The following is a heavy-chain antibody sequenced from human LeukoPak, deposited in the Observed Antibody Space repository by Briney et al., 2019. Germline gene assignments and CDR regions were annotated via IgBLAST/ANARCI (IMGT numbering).Heavy chain of an antibody. J-gene: IGHJ6*02. Sequence: PSETLSLTCAVSHGSFTGYFWNWVRQAPGKGLEWIGDINHGGSTNYNPSLRSRVTMSVDTSKNQFSLKLSSVTAADTAVYYCARVAIFGVVINAMDVWGQGITVTVSS. CDR3: ARVAIFGVVINAMDV. CDR2: INHGGST. V-gene: IGHV4-34*01. D-gene: IGHD3-3*01. CDR1: HGSFTGYF.